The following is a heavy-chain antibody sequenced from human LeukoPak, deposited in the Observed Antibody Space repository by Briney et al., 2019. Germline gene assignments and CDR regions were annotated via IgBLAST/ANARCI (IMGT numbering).Heavy chain of an antibody. V-gene: IGHV3-9*01. CDR3: AKDSPNVGLFDI. CDR1: GFTFDDYA. Sequence: PGGSLRLSCAASGFTFDDYAMHWVRQAPGKGLEWVSGISWNSGSIGYADSVKGRFTISRDNAKNSLYLQMNSLRAEDTALYYCAKDSPNVGLFDIWGQGTMVTVSS. CDR2: ISWNSGSI. D-gene: IGHD1-1*01. J-gene: IGHJ3*02.